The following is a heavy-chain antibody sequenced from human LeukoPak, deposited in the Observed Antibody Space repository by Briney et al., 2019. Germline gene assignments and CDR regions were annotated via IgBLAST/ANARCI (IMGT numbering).Heavy chain of an antibody. CDR3: ARHGSWFGLPPGYFDL. Sequence: SETLSLTCTVPGGSISSSSYYWGWIRQPPGKGLEWIGSIYYSGSTYYNPSLKSRVTISVDTSENQFSLKLSSVTAADTAVYYCARHGSWFGLPPGYFDLWGRGTLVTVSS. J-gene: IGHJ2*01. CDR1: GGSISSSSYY. D-gene: IGHD3-10*01. V-gene: IGHV4-39*01. CDR2: IYYSGST.